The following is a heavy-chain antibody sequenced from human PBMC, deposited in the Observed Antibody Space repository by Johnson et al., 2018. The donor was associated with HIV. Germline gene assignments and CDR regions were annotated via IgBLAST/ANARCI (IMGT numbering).Heavy chain of an antibody. CDR3: AREMATICPQNFCDAFDI. J-gene: IGHJ3*02. Sequence: VQLVESGGGLVQPGRSLRLSCTTSGFIFGDYAMSWFRQTPGKGLEWVAVISYDGSNKYYADSVKGRFTISRDNSKNTLYLQMNSLRAEDTAVYYCAREMATICPQNFCDAFDICGQGTMVTVSS. CDR1: GFIFGDYA. CDR2: ISYDGSNK. V-gene: IGHV3-30*04. D-gene: IGHD5-24*01.